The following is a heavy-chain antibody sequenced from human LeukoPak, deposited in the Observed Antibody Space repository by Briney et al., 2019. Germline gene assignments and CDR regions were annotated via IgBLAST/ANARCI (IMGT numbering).Heavy chain of an antibody. CDR2: MFYNGNT. J-gene: IGHJ6*02. CDR1: GGSINGYY. CDR3: ARLTREDGVDV. Sequence: SETLSLTCNVSGGSINGYYWTWIRQPPGKGLERIGYMFYNGNTNYSPSLKSRVTISLDTSKSQISMRLTSVTAADTGVYHCARLTREDGVDVWGQGTTVTVSS. V-gene: IGHV4-59*01.